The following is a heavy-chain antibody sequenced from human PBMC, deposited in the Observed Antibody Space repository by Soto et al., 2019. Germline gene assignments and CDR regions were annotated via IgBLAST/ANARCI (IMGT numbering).Heavy chain of an antibody. V-gene: IGHV3-33*01. CDR3: ARELYCSGGSCYSALDY. D-gene: IGHD2-15*01. J-gene: IGHJ4*02. CDR2: IWYDGSNK. Sequence: PGGSLRLSCAASGFTFSSYGMHWVRQAPGKGLEWVAVIWYDGSNKYYADSVKGRFTISRDNSKNTLYLQMNSLRAEDTAVYYCARELYCSGGSCYSALDYWGQGTLVTVSS. CDR1: GFTFSSYG.